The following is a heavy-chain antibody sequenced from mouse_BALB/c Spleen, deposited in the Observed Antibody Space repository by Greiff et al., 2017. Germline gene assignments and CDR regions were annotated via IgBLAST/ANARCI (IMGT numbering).Heavy chain of an antibody. CDR2: IWSDGST. CDR3: ARHNGYRNFDY. J-gene: IGHJ2*01. D-gene: IGHD2-12*01. V-gene: IGHV2-6-2*01. Sequence: VQRVESGPDLVAPSQSLSITCTVSGFSLTSYGVHWVRQPPGKGLEWLVVIWSDGSTTYNSALKSRLSISKDNSKIQVFLQMTIIQTDDTAMYYFARHNGYRNFDYWGQGTTLTVSS. CDR1: GFSLTSYG.